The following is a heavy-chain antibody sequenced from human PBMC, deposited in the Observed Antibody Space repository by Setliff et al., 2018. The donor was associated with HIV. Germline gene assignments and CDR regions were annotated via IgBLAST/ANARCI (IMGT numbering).Heavy chain of an antibody. CDR3: ARSQRLPGLQPPYWYFDL. J-gene: IGHJ2*01. Sequence: PSETLSLTCAVYGESFSDSYYTWIRQPPGQGLEWIGQISHTGSTTYNSSLKSRVTMSVDSSRNQFSLTLTSMSVPDTAVYFCARSQRLPGLQPPYWYFDLWGHGTLVTVSS. D-gene: IGHD6-25*01. V-gene: IGHV4-34*01. CDR2: ISHTGST. CDR1: GESFSDSY.